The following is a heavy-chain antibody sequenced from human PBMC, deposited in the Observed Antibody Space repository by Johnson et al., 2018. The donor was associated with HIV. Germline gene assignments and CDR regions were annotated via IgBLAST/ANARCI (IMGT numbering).Heavy chain of an antibody. V-gene: IGHV3-13*05. CDR2: LDTTGDP. J-gene: IGHJ3*02. D-gene: IGHD3-10*01. CDR1: GFTFSSYD. CDR3: VRASWFGAFDI. Sequence: VQLVESGGGVVQPGGSLRLSCAASGFTFSSYDMHWVRQPTGKGLEWVPSLDTTGDPSYPGSVRGRLTISRENAKTSLSLQMNNLRAGDSAVYYCVRASWFGAFDIWGQGTLVTVSS.